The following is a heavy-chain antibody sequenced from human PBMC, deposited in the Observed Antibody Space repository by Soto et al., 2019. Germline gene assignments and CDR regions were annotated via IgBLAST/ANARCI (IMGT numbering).Heavy chain of an antibody. CDR3: ARDLVPAAISWFDP. CDR2: ISSSSSYI. CDR1: GFTFSDYY. D-gene: IGHD2-2*02. J-gene: IGHJ5*02. Sequence: QVQLVESGGGLVKPGGSLRLSCAASGFTFSDYYMSWIRQAPGKGLEWVSYISSSSSYIYYADSVKGRFTISRDNAKNSLYLQMNSLRAEDTAVYYCARDLVPAAISWFDPWGQGTLVTVSS. V-gene: IGHV3-11*06.